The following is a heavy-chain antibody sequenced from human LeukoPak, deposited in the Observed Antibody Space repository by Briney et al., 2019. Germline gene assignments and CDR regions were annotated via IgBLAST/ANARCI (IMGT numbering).Heavy chain of an antibody. CDR1: GFTFSSYA. Sequence: GGSLRLSCAASGFTFSSYAMSWVRQAPGKGLEWVSAISGSGGRTYYADSVKGRFTISRDNSKNTLYLQMNSLRAEDTAVYYCAKDRHDSSGRGYYYYMDVWGKGTTVTVSS. CDR2: ISGSGGRT. V-gene: IGHV3-23*01. CDR3: AKDRHDSSGRGYYYYMDV. J-gene: IGHJ6*03. D-gene: IGHD3-22*01.